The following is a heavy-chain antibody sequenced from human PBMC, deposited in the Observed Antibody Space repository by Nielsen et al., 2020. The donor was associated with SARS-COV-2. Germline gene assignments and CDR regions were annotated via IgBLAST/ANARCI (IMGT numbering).Heavy chain of an antibody. Sequence: GESLKISCAASGFTFSDYYMSWIRQAPGKGLEWVSYISSSSSYTNYADSVKGRFTISRDNSKNTLYLQMNSLRAEDTAAYYCAKRRHVVVPAGGLDYWGQGTLVTVSS. CDR2: ISSSSSYT. J-gene: IGHJ4*02. CDR3: AKRRHVVVPAGGLDY. D-gene: IGHD2-2*01. CDR1: GFTFSDYY. V-gene: IGHV3-11*03.